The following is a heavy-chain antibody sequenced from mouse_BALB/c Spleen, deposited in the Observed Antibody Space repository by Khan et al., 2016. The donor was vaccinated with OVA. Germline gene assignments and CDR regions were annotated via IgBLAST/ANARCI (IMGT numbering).Heavy chain of an antibody. CDR2: IDPPNDDS. CDR1: GFNIKDTY. V-gene: IGHV14-3*02. J-gene: IGHJ3*01. CDR3: ATPYGNPFAF. Sequence: MQLEESGAELVKPGASVKLSCSASGFNIKDTYIHWMKQRPEQGLEWIGRIDPPNDDSKYGPKFQAKATLTADTSSNTAYLQLSSLTSEDTAVYYCATPYGNPFAFWGQGTLVSVSA. D-gene: IGHD2-1*01.